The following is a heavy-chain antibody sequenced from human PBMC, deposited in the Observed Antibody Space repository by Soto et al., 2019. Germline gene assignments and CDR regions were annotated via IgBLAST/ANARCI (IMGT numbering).Heavy chain of an antibody. V-gene: IGHV1-58*01. D-gene: IGHD3-22*01. J-gene: IGHJ3*02. CDR3: AADSYYYDSSGPKAAFDI. CDR1: GFTFTSSA. CDR2: IVVGSGNT. Sequence: SVKVSCKASGFTFTSSAVQWVRQARGQRLEWIGWIVVGSGNTNYAQKFQERVTVTRDMSTSTAYMELSSLRSEDTAVYYCAADSYYYDSSGPKAAFDIWGQGTMVTVSS.